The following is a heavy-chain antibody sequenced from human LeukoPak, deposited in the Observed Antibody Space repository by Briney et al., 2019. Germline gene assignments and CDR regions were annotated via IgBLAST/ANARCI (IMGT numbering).Heavy chain of an antibody. D-gene: IGHD5-12*01. V-gene: IGHV4-59*01. Sequence: SETLSLTCTVSGRSISSYYWSWIRQPPGKGLEWIGYIYYSGSNNDNPSLKSRVTISVDTSKNQFFLKPSSVTAADTAVYYCARVVVALDYYYYMDVWGKGTTVTVSS. J-gene: IGHJ6*03. CDR1: GRSISSYY. CDR3: ARVVVALDYYYYMDV. CDR2: IYYSGSN.